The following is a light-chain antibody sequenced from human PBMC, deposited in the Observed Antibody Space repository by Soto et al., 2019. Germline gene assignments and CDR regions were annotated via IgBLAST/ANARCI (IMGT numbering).Light chain of an antibody. J-gene: IGKJ1*01. CDR1: QSISRW. CDR2: DAS. V-gene: IGKV1-5*01. Sequence: IQLTQSPSALSASVVDRVASTCLASQSISRWLAWYQQKPGKAPKLLIYDASSLESGVPPRFSGSGSGTEFTLTISSLQPEDFATYYCLQHNSYPPWTFGQGTKVDIK. CDR3: LQHNSYPPWT.